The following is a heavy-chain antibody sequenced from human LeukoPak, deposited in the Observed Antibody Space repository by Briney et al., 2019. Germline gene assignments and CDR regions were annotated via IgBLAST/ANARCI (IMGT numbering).Heavy chain of an antibody. CDR1: GASVSSDY. CDR3: GRNLGSGSDH. D-gene: IGHD3-10*01. V-gene: IGHV4-59*02. Sequence: SETLSLTCSVSGASVSSDYWNWIRQSPGRGLEWIGYTHYRGDINYNPSLKSRLTMSVDPSSNQVSLKLSAVTAADAGVDFCGRNLGSGSDHWGQGTLVTVSS. CDR2: THYRGDI. J-gene: IGHJ4*02.